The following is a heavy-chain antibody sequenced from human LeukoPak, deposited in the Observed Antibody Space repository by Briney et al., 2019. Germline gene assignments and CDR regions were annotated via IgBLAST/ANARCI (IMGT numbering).Heavy chain of an antibody. J-gene: IGHJ4*02. CDR1: GFTFDDYT. V-gene: IGHV3-43*01. CDR3: AKDIYARGAVGAFDY. Sequence: GGSLRLSCAASGFTFDDYTMHWVRQAPGKGLEWVSLISWDGDSTYYADSVKGRFTISRDNSKNSLYLQMNSLTTEDSALYYCAKDIYARGAVGAFDYWGQGTLVTVSS. D-gene: IGHD1-26*01. CDR2: ISWDGDST.